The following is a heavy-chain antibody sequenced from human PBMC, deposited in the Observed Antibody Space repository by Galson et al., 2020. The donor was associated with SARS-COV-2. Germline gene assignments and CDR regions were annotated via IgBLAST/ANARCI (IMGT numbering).Heavy chain of an antibody. CDR2: INPGADSP. CDR3: ARGGAIVLAAFDY. J-gene: IGHJ4*02. CDR1: GYTFTSYY. V-gene: IGHV1-46*03. Sequence: ASVKVSCKASGYTFTSYYIHWVRQAPGQGLEWMGIINPGADSPIYAQKFQDRVIMTRDAATSTVYLELNSLRSEDTAVYYCARGGAIVLAAFDYWGQGTQVTVSS. D-gene: IGHD1-26*01.